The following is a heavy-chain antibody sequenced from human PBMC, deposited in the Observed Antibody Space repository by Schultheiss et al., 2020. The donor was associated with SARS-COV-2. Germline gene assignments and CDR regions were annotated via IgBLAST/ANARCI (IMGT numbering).Heavy chain of an antibody. J-gene: IGHJ4*02. CDR1: GYTFTGYY. V-gene: IGHV1-2*02. D-gene: IGHD2-21*01. Sequence: ASVKVSCKASGYTFTGYYMHWVRQAPGQGLEWMGWINPNSGGTNYAQKFQGRVTMTRDTSISTAYMELSSLRSEDTAVYYCAMTPHGGTYALGWCFDYWGQGTLVTVSS. CDR3: AMTPHGGTYALGWCFDY. CDR2: INPNSGGT.